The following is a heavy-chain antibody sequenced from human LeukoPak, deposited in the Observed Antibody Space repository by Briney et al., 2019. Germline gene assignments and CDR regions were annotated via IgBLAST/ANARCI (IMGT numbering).Heavy chain of an antibody. Sequence: GGSLRLSCAASGFTLSIYEMNWVRQAPGKGLEWVSSSSGSTIYYADSVKGRFTISRDNAKNSLYLQMNSLRAEDTAVYYCARDTFGGGKWGQGTLVTVSS. CDR1: GFTLSIYE. D-gene: IGHD3-16*01. J-gene: IGHJ4*02. CDR3: ARDTFGGGK. V-gene: IGHV3-48*03. CDR2: SSSGSTI.